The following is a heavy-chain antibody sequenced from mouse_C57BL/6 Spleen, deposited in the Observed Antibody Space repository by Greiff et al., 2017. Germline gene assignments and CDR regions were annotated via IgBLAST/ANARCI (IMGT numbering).Heavy chain of an antibody. CDR2: IDPSDSET. D-gene: IGHD1-1*01. CDR3: KVYGSSDWYFDV. V-gene: IGHV1-52*01. J-gene: IGHJ1*03. Sequence: VQLQQPGAELVRPGSSVKLSCKASGYTFTSYWMHWVKQRPIQGLEWIGNIDPSDSETHYNQKFKDKATLTVDKSSSTAYMQLSSLTSEDSAVYYCKVYGSSDWYFDVWGTGTTVTVSS. CDR1: GYTFTSYW.